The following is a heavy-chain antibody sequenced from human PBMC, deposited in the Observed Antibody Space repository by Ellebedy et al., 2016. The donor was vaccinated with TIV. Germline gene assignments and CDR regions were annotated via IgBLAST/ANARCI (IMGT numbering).Heavy chain of an antibody. CDR3: ARDDEAVAGSSEDYYYGMDV. J-gene: IGHJ6*02. V-gene: IGHV3-48*02. CDR2: ISSSSSTI. Sequence: GGSLRLXXAASGFTFSSYSMNWVRQAPGKGLEWVSYISSSSSTIYYADSVKGRFTISRDNAKNSLYLQMYSLRDEDTAVYYCARDDEAVAGSSEDYYYGMDVWGQGTTVTVSS. CDR1: GFTFSSYS. D-gene: IGHD6-19*01.